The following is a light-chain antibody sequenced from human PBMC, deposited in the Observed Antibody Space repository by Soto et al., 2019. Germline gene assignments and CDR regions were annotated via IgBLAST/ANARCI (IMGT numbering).Light chain of an antibody. Sequence: DIQMTQSPSTLSASVGDRVTITCPASQSISSWLAWYQQKPGKAPKLLIYDASSLESGVPSRINGSGSGTEFTLTSSSLQPDYFATDYCQQYNSYSWTFGQGTKVEIK. CDR2: DAS. J-gene: IGKJ1*01. CDR3: QQYNSYSWT. CDR1: QSISSW. V-gene: IGKV1-5*01.